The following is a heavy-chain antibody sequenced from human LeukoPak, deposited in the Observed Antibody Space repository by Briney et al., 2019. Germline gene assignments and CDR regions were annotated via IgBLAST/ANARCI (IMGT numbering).Heavy chain of an antibody. CDR3: ARNNYYVSSGYDY. V-gene: IGHV3-21*01. CDR1: GFTFSAYS. Sequence: GGSLRLSCAVSGFTFSAYSMNWVRQAPGQGLQWMSSISDDSSHIYYADSVKGRFAISRDNAKNSVYMQMNSLRGEDTAVYYCARNNYYVSSGYDYWGQGTLVTVSS. J-gene: IGHJ4*02. D-gene: IGHD3-22*01. CDR2: ISDDSSHI.